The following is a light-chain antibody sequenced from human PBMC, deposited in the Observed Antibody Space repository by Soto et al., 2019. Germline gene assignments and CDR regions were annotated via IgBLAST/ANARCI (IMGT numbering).Light chain of an antibody. CDR2: AAS. J-gene: IGKJ4*01. Sequence: DIQMTQSPSSVSASLGDRVTITCRASQHISTWLVWYQQKPGKAPQLLIYAASSLQTGVPDRFSGGGSATDFTLTISRLEPEDFAVYYCQQYDDSPLTFGGGTKVEIK. CDR3: QQYDDSPLT. V-gene: IGKV1-12*01. CDR1: QHISTW.